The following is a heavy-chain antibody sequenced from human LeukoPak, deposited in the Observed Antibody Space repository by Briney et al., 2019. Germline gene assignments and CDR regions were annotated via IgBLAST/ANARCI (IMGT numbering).Heavy chain of an antibody. Sequence: PGGSLRLSCAASGLSFSIYAMSWVRQAPGKGLEWVSAISGSGGSTYYADSVKGRFTISRDNSKNTLYLQMNSLRAEDTAVYYCAKAEGSITGTTTFGAFDIWGQGTMVTVSS. CDR2: ISGSGGST. V-gene: IGHV3-23*01. CDR3: AKAEGSITGTTTFGAFDI. CDR1: GLSFSIYA. D-gene: IGHD1-20*01. J-gene: IGHJ3*02.